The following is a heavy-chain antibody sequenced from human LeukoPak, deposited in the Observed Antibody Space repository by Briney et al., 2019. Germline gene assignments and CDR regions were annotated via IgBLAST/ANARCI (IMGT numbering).Heavy chain of an antibody. J-gene: IGHJ4*02. V-gene: IGHV4-4*02. Sequence: SETLSLACAVSTDSITSNWWSWVRQPPGKGLEWIGEVHKSGSTNYYPSLQSRVTISIDKSKNQIALELTSVTAADTAVYYCAKEIVGAPTPGAYWGQGILVTASS. CDR1: TDSITSNW. D-gene: IGHD1-26*01. CDR3: AKEIVGAPTPGAY. CDR2: VHKSGST.